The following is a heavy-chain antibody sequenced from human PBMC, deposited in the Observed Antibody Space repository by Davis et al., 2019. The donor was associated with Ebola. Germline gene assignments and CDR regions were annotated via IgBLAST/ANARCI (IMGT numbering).Heavy chain of an antibody. J-gene: IGHJ6*04. V-gene: IGHV4-31*08. Sequence: NWIRQYPGKGLEWIGYIHHSVDAYYNPSLRSRVTTSMDTSKNQFSLKLSSVTAADTAVYYAAGTPDYGMDVWGKGTTVTVSS. CDR3: AGTPDYGMDV. D-gene: IGHD6-13*01. CDR2: IHHSVDA.